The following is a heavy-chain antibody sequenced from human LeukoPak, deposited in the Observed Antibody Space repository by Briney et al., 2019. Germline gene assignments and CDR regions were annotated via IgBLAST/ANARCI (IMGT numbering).Heavy chain of an antibody. CDR2: IEQDGSEE. CDR3: ARGEVDSNVDY. CDR1: GFIFSDYW. V-gene: IGHV3-7*05. D-gene: IGHD4-11*01. J-gene: IGHJ4*02. Sequence: PGGSLRLSCAASGFIFSDYWMNWVRQAPGKGLEWVANIEQDGSEEYYVDSVKGRFTISRGNAKNSLYLQMNSLRAEDTAVYYCARGEVDSNVDYWGQGTLVTVSS.